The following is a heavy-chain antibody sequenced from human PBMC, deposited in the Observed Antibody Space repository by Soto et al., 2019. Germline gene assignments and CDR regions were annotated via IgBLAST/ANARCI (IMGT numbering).Heavy chain of an antibody. D-gene: IGHD1-1*01. CDR2: IYHSGST. V-gene: IGHV4-4*02. CDR1: GGSISSSNW. Sequence: SETLSLTCAVSGGSISSSNWWSWVRQPPGKGLEWIGEIYHSGSTNYNPSLKSRVTLSVDKSKNQFSLKLSSVTAADTAVYYCASSLNWNWFDPWGQGTLVTVSS. CDR3: ASSLNWNWFDP. J-gene: IGHJ5*02.